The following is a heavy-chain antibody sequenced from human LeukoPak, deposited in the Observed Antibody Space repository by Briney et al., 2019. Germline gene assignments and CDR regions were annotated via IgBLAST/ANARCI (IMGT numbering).Heavy chain of an antibody. J-gene: IGHJ4*02. Sequence: SETLSLTCTVSGGSIINNYWSWIRHPPGKGLEWIGYIYYSGSTDYNPSLKSRVTISVDTSKNQFSLKLTSVTAADTAVYYCARGISWATYWGQGTLVTVSS. CDR3: ARGISWATY. V-gene: IGHV4-59*01. CDR1: GGSIINNY. CDR2: IYYSGST. D-gene: IGHD6-13*01.